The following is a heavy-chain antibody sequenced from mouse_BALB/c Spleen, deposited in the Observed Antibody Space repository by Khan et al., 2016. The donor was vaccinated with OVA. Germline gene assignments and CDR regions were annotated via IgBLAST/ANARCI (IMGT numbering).Heavy chain of an antibody. Sequence: EVQLLESGAELVKPGASVKLSCTASGFNIKDTYMHWVKQRPEQGLEWIGRIDPANGNTKYDPKFQGKATITAATSSNTAYLHLSSLTSEDTAVYYCARDYWDVFAYWGQGTLVTVSA. CDR3: ARDYWDVFAY. CDR2: IDPANGNT. CDR1: GFNIKDTY. J-gene: IGHJ3*01. V-gene: IGHV14-3*02. D-gene: IGHD4-1*01.